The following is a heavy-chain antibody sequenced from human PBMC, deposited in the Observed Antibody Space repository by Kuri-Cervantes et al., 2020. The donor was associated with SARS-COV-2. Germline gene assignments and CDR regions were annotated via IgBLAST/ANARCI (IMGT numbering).Heavy chain of an antibody. CDR1: GFTFSSYS. Sequence: GGSLRLSCAASGFTFSSYSMNWVRQAPGKGLEWVSSISSSSYIYYADSVMGRFTISRDNAKNSLYLQMNSLRAEDTAVYYCAKDRELGYCSSTSCRYYYYMVVWGKGTMVTVSS. CDR3: AKDRELGYCSSTSCRYYYYMVV. V-gene: IGHV3-21*04. D-gene: IGHD2-2*01. CDR2: ISSSSYI. J-gene: IGHJ6*03.